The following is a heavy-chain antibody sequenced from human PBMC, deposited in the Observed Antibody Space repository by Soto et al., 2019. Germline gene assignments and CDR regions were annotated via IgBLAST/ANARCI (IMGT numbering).Heavy chain of an antibody. Sequence: SETLSLTCTVSGGSISSYYWSWIRQPPGKGLEWIGYIYYSGSTNYNPSLKSRVTISVDTSKNQFSLKLSSVTAADTAVYYCARVWDGSAVGASSYYYGMDVWGQGTTVTVSS. V-gene: IGHV4-59*01. CDR2: IYYSGST. D-gene: IGHD6-19*01. CDR1: GGSISSYY. CDR3: ARVWDGSAVGASSYYYGMDV. J-gene: IGHJ6*02.